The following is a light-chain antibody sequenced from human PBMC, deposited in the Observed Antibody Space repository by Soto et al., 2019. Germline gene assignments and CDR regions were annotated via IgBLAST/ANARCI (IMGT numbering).Light chain of an antibody. V-gene: IGLV2-23*01. CDR2: EGS. CDR1: SSDVGTDNL. Sequence: QSALTQPASVSGSPGQSITISCTGASSDVGTDNLVSWYQQQPGKAPKVMIYEGSKRPSGVSNRFSGSKSGNTASLTISGLQAEDEADYYCCSYAYSTTPHYVFASGTKLTVL. CDR3: CSYAYSTTPHYV. J-gene: IGLJ1*01.